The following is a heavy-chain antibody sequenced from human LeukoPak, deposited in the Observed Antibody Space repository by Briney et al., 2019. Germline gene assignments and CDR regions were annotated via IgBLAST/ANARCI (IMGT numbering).Heavy chain of an antibody. CDR1: GFTFSSYA. CDR3: ARDGFGGDGDYSYYFDY. D-gene: IGHD4-17*01. V-gene: IGHV3-23*01. CDR2: ISGSGGST. J-gene: IGHJ4*02. Sequence: GGSLRLSCAASGFTFSSYAMSWVRQAPGKGLEWVSAISGSGGSTYYADSVKGRFTISRDNSKNTLYLQMNSLRAEDTAVYYCARDGFGGDGDYSYYFDYWGQGTLVTVSS.